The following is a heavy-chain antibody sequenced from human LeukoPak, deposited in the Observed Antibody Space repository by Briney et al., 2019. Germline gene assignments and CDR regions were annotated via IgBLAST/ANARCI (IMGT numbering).Heavy chain of an antibody. CDR1: GFTFSSYW. D-gene: IGHD1-14*01. J-gene: IGHJ4*02. Sequence: RAGGSLRLSCAASGFTFSSYWMNWVRQAPGKGLVWVSRIASDGSSTTYADSVKGRFSISRDNAKNTLYLQMSSLRAEDTAVYYCVKETRGTIFDYWGQGTLVTVSS. V-gene: IGHV3-74*01. CDR3: VKETRGTIFDY. CDR2: IASDGSST.